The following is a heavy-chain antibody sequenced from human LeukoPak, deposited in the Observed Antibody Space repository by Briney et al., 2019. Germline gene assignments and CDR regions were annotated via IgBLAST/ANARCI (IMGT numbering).Heavy chain of an antibody. Sequence: GESLKISCKGSRFSFTSYWIGWVRQMPGKGLEWMGIIYPGDSDTRYSPSFQGQVTISADKSITTAYLQWSSLKASDTAMYYCAAGTYSSSSYAFDIWGQGTMVSASS. V-gene: IGHV5-51*01. D-gene: IGHD6-6*01. CDR3: AAGTYSSSSYAFDI. CDR1: RFSFTSYW. CDR2: IYPGDSDT. J-gene: IGHJ3*02.